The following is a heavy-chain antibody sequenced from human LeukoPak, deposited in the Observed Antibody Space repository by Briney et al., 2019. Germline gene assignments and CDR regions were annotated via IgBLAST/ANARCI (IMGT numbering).Heavy chain of an antibody. V-gene: IGHV3-64D*09. CDR3: VKYWNWAAFDY. J-gene: IGHJ4*02. Sequence: GGSLRLSCSASGFTFSSYAMQWVRQAPGKGLAYVSGISSNGGSTYYADSVKGRFTISRDNSKNTLYLQMSSLRAEDTAVYYCVKYWNWAAFDYWGQGTLVTVSS. CDR1: GFTFSSYA. D-gene: IGHD2/OR15-2a*01. CDR2: ISSNGGST.